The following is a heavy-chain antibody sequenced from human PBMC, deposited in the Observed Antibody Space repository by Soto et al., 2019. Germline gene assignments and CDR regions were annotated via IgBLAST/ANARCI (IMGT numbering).Heavy chain of an antibody. CDR1: GGSISKSNYY. V-gene: IGHV4-39*01. CDR3: ASPTLGAFDI. D-gene: IGHD3-16*01. CDR2: IYYSGST. Sequence: SETLSLTCTVSGGSISKSNYYWGWIRQPPGKGLEWIGSIYYSGSTSYNSSLKSRVTISVDTSKNQFSLRLSAVTAADTAVYYCASPTLGAFDIWGQGTMVTVSS. J-gene: IGHJ3*02.